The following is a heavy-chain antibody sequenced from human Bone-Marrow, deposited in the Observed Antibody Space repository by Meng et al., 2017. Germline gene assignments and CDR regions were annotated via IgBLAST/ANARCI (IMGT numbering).Heavy chain of an antibody. V-gene: IGHV4-34*01. CDR2: INHSGST. D-gene: IGHD3-22*01. CDR3: ARDNTMIGSFDY. J-gene: IGHJ4*02. Sequence: VQLQRWGAGLWKPSGTLSLTCAVYGGSFSGYYWSWIRQPPGKGLEWIGEINHSGSTNYNPSLKSRVTISVDTSKNQFSLKLSSVTAADTAVYYCARDNTMIGSFDYWGQGTLVTVSS. CDR1: GGSFSGYY.